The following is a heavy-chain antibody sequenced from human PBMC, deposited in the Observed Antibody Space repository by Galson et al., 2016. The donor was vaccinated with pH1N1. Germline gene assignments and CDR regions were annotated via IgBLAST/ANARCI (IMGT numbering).Heavy chain of an antibody. Sequence: SLRLSCAASGFTFSSFGIHWVRQVPGKGLEWVSFVSATGLSRYYADSVKGRFTISRDNSKNTVSLNVRSLRVEDTALYYCAKDQSTKIIFQGTFDNWGRGTLVTVSS. CDR3: AKDQSTKIIFQGTFDN. V-gene: IGHV3-23*01. D-gene: IGHD3-22*01. J-gene: IGHJ4*01. CDR2: VSATGLSR. CDR1: GFTFSSFG.